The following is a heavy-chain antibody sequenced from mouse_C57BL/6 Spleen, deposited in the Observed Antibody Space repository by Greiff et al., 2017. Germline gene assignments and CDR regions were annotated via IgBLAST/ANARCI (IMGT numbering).Heavy chain of an antibody. CDR3: AKNIGTGKGDYFDY. D-gene: IGHD4-1*01. CDR1: GFSLTSYG. Sequence: VQLVESGPGLVQPSQSLSITCTVSGFSLTSYGVHWVRQPPGKGLEWLGVIWSGGSTDYNAAFISRLSISKANSKSQVFFKMNSLQADDTAIYYCAKNIGTGKGDYFDYWGQGTTLTVSS. J-gene: IGHJ2*01. V-gene: IGHV2-4*01. CDR2: IWSGGST.